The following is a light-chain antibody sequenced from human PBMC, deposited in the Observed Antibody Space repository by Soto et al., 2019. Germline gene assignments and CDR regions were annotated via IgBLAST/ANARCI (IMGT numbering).Light chain of an antibody. V-gene: IGKV1-39*01. CDR1: QNTGTQ. Sequence: DIQMTQSPSSLSASVGDRVTITCRASQNTGTQLNWYQHKPGKAPTVVIYTASTLQSGVPSRFSGSGSGTDFTLTISSLQPEDAATYYCQQSYSSLVYNFGPGTKLEIK. CDR3: QQSYSSLVYN. J-gene: IGKJ2*01. CDR2: TAS.